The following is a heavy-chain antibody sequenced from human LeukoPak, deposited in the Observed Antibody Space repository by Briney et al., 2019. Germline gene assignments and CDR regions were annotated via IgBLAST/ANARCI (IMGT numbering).Heavy chain of an antibody. CDR3: ARELGGYCSSTSCPNWFDP. J-gene: IGHJ5*02. Sequence: PSETLSLTCTVSGGSISSGGYYWSWIRQHPGKGLEWIGYVYYSGSTYYNPSLKSRVTISVGTSKNQFSLKLSSVTAADTAVYYCARELGGYCSSTSCPNWFDPWGQGTLVTVSS. V-gene: IGHV4-31*03. CDR1: GGSISSGGYY. CDR2: VYYSGST. D-gene: IGHD2-2*01.